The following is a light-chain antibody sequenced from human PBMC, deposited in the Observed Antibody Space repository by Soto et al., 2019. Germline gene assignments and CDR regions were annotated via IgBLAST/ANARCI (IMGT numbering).Light chain of an antibody. V-gene: IGKV3-15*01. Sequence: EIVMTQSPATLPASPGERATLSCRASQSLYSNLTWYQQKPGQSPRLLVYPTSTRATGIPATFSGSGSGTDLTLTISSLQSEDFALYYCQEYSKWPLTFGGGTKVEIK. J-gene: IGKJ4*01. CDR3: QEYSKWPLT. CDR1: QSLYSN. CDR2: PTS.